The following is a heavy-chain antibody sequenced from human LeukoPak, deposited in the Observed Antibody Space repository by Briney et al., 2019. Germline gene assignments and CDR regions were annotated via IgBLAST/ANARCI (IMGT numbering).Heavy chain of an antibody. D-gene: IGHD2-21*02. CDR2: IRSKAYGGTT. Sequence: PGGSLRLSCAASGFTFSSYAMSWVRQAPGKGLEWVGFIRSKAYGGTTEYAASVKGRFTISRDDSKSIAYLQMNSLKTEDTGVYYCTREWWLLYDSSYYFDHWGQGTLVTVSS. CDR1: GFTFSSYA. CDR3: TREWWLLYDSSYYFDH. V-gene: IGHV3-49*04. J-gene: IGHJ4*02.